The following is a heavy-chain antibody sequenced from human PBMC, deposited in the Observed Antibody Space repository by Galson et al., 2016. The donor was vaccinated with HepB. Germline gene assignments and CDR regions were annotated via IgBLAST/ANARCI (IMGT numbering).Heavy chain of an antibody. J-gene: IGHJ6*02. V-gene: IGHV3-11*06. CDR2: ISDNGFYT. Sequence: APGKGLEWISYISDNGFYTNYADSVNGRFTITRDNARNVMSLQMNSLRDDDTAVYYCARETIEVDDDTGRFRYKGLDVWGRGTTVIVSS. D-gene: IGHD5-12*01. CDR3: ARETIEVDDDTGRFRYKGLDV.